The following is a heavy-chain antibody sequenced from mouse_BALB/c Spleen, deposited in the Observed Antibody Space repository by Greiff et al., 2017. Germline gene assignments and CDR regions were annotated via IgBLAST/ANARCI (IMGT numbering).Heavy chain of an antibody. CDR2: ISSGSSTI. CDR1: GFTFSSFG. CDR3: ARGLAYYGNFDY. V-gene: IGHV5-17*02. D-gene: IGHD2-10*01. J-gene: IGHJ2*01. Sequence: DVMLVESGGGLVQPGGSRKLSCAASGFTFSSFGMHWVRQAPEKGLEWVAYISSGSSTIYYADTVKGRFTISRDNPKNTLFLQMTSLRSEDTAMYYCARGLAYYGNFDYWGQGTTLTVSS.